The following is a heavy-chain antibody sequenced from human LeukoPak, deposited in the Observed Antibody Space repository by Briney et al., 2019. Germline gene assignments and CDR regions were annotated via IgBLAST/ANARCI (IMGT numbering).Heavy chain of an antibody. CDR2: IYYSGST. J-gene: IGHJ4*02. V-gene: IGHV4-39*07. CDR1: GGSIRSSTSY. Sequence: PSETLSLTCTVSGGSIRSSTSYWGWIRQPPGKGLEWIGTIYYSGSTYYNPSLKSRVTISVDTSKYHFSLKLSSVTAADTAVYYCARVRYSSSHLDYWGQGTLVTVSS. D-gene: IGHD6-6*01. CDR3: ARVRYSSSHLDY.